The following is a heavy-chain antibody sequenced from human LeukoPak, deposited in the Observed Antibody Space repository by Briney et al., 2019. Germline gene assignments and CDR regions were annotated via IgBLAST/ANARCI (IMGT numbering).Heavy chain of an antibody. Sequence: NPSETLSLTCTVSGGSISSYYWSWIRQPPGKGLEWIGEINHSGSTNYNPSLKSRVTISVDTSKNQFSLKLSSVTAADTAVYYCARGLGPVDVVVVAVPRYMDVWGKGTTVTVSS. CDR2: INHSGST. V-gene: IGHV4-34*01. J-gene: IGHJ6*03. CDR3: ARGLGPVDVVVVAVPRYMDV. CDR1: GGSISSYY. D-gene: IGHD2-15*01.